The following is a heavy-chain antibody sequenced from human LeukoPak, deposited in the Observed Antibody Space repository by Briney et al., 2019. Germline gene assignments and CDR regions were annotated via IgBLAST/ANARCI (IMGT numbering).Heavy chain of an antibody. J-gene: IGHJ3*02. CDR2: IYHSGST. V-gene: IGHV4-4*02. D-gene: IGHD2-2*02. CDR3: ASSILVPAAIRVFDI. CDR1: GGSISSSNW. Sequence: SGTLSLTCAVSGGSISSSNWWSWVRQPPGKGLEWIGEIYHSGSTNYNPSLKSRVTISVDKSENQFSLKLSSVTAADTAVYYCASSILVPAAIRVFDIWGQGTMVTVSS.